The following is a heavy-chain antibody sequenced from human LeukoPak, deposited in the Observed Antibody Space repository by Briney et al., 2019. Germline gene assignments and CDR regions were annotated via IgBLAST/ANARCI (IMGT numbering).Heavy chain of an antibody. D-gene: IGHD6-19*01. V-gene: IGHV3-30*04. CDR1: GFTFSSYT. Sequence: PGGSLRLSCAASGFTFSSYTMHWIRQAPGKGLEWVAVISYDRTDKYYADSVKGRFTISRDNSKSTLYLQMDSLRAEDTAVYYCASPNSMAGTHYFHSWGQGTLVTVSS. J-gene: IGHJ4*02. CDR3: ASPNSMAGTHYFHS. CDR2: ISYDRTDK.